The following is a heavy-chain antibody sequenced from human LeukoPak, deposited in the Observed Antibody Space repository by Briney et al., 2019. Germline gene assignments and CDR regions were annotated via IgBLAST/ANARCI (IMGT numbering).Heavy chain of an antibody. D-gene: IGHD6-13*01. J-gene: IGHJ4*02. CDR1: GYTLTELS. CDR3: VAIGLYSSSWSHYFDY. V-gene: IGHV1-24*01. Sequence: ASVKVSCKVSGYTLTELSMHWVRQAPGKGLEWMGGFDPEDGETIYAQKFQGRVTMTEDTSTDTAYTELSSLRSEDTAVYYCVAIGLYSSSWSHYFDYWGQGTLVTVSS. CDR2: FDPEDGET.